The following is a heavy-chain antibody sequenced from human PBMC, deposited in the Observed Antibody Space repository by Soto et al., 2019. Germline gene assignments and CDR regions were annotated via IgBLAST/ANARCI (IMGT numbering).Heavy chain of an antibody. D-gene: IGHD3-9*01. CDR2: IRSNTYGGTT. CDR1: GFIFGDYA. CDR3: SRLDFLLYPEY. V-gene: IGHV3-49*04. J-gene: IGHJ4*02. Sequence: PGGSLRLSCVGSGFIFGDYAVSWVRQTPGKGLEWVAFIRSNTYGGTTEYAASVRGRLTISRDDSKSIAYLQMNSLKREDTAVYFCSRLDFLLYPEYWGQGALVTVSS.